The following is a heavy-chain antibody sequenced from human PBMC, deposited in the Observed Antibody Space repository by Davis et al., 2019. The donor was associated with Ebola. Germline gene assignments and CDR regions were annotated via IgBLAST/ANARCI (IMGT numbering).Heavy chain of an antibody. CDR1: GFTFSSYS. CDR2: ISSSSSYI. J-gene: IGHJ6*02. CDR3: ARIESESDYYYYGMDV. Sequence: PGGSLRLSCAASGFTFSSYSMNWVRQAPGKGLEWVSSISSSSSYIYYADSVKGRFTISRDNAKNSLYLQMNSLRAEDTAVYYCARIESESDYYYYGMDVWGQGTTVTVFS. V-gene: IGHV3-21*01.